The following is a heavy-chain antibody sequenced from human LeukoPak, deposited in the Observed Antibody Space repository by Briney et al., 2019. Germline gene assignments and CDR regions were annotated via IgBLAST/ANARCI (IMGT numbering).Heavy chain of an antibody. J-gene: IGHJ4*02. Sequence: GGSLRLSCAASGFRFDDYALHWVRQAPGKGLEWVAVISPDGSNKYYTDSVNGRFTISRDNSKSTLYLQMNTLTVEDTAIYHCSNEGGVYLPFADWGQGTRVTVSS. CDR2: ISPDGSNK. D-gene: IGHD2-8*01. V-gene: IGHV3-30*18. CDR1: GFRFDDYA. CDR3: SNEGGVYLPFAD.